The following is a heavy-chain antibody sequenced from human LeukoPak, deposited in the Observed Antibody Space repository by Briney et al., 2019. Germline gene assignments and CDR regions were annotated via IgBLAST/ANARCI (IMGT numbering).Heavy chain of an antibody. D-gene: IGHD3-16*02. CDR2: IYYSGST. CDR3: ARLRTFYCYTD. V-gene: IGHV4-39*01. Sequence: PSETLSLTCTVSGGSVSSGSYYWGWIRQPPGKGLEWIGSIYYSGSTYYNPSLKSRVTISVDTSKNQFSLKLSSVTAADTAVYFCARLRTFYCYTDWGQGTLVTVSS. J-gene: IGHJ4*02. CDR1: GGSVSSGSYY.